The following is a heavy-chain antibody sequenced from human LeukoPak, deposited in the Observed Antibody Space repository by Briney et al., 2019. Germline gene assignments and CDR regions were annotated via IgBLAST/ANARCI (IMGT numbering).Heavy chain of an antibody. V-gene: IGHV3-23*01. J-gene: IGHJ4*02. CDR3: AKYYGPGYYFDY. CDR1: GFTFSSYA. CDR2: ISGSGGST. D-gene: IGHD3-10*01. Sequence: PGESLRLSCAASGFTFSSYAMSWVRQAPGKGLEWVSAISGSGGSTYYADSVKGRFTISRDNSKNTLYLQMNSLRAEDTAVYYCAKYYGPGYYFDYWGQGTLVTVSS.